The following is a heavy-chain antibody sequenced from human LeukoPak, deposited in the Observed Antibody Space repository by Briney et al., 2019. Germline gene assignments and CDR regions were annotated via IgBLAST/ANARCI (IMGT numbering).Heavy chain of an antibody. D-gene: IGHD3-10*01. V-gene: IGHV4-30-2*01. CDR3: ARDDYGSGVFDY. J-gene: IGHJ4*02. CDR2: IYHSGST. Sequence: PSETLSLTCTVSGGSISSGGYYWSWIRQPPGKGLEWIGYIYHSGSTYYNPSLKSRVTISVDRSKNQFSLKLSSVTAADTAVYYCARDDYGSGVFDYWGQGTLVTVSS. CDR1: GGSISSGGYY.